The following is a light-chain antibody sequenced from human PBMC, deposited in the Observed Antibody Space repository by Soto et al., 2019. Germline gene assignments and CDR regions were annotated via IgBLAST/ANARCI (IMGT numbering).Light chain of an antibody. CDR3: QEYNDWRPLT. V-gene: IGKV3-15*01. J-gene: IGKJ4*01. Sequence: EIRMTPCSATVPGSKGERATXSCRASQSVDGNLAWYQQKPVQSPMLLIYVATTISTGISCMFSGSGSGPEFTLTISPMRGEDFEVCYCQEYNDWRPLTFGVGTKVDI. CDR2: VAT. CDR1: QSVDGN.